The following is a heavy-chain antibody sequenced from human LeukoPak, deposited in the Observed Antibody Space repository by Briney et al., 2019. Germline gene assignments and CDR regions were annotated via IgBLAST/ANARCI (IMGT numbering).Heavy chain of an antibody. J-gene: IGHJ5*02. V-gene: IGHV4-59*01. CDR1: GGSIGGYS. CDR2: ISYAGIT. Sequence: SETLSLTCSVSGGSIGGYSWTWVRQPPGKRLEYIGYISYAGITYYNPSLMSRVTISVATSKNRFSLKLASVTAADTAVYYCARRLYSSGWSYWFDPWGQGTLVTVSS. D-gene: IGHD6-19*01. CDR3: ARRLYSSGWSYWFDP.